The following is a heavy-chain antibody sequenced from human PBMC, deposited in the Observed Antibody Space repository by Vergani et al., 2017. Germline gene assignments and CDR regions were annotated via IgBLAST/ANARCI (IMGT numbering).Heavy chain of an antibody. Sequence: EVQLLESGGGMVQAGGSLRLTCADSGFTVSSSAMSWFRQAPGKGLEWVSAISGSGGSTYYADSVKGRFTISRDNSKNTLYLQMNSLRAEDTAVYYCAKALLWFGFRGQGTLVTVSS. J-gene: IGHJ4*02. V-gene: IGHV3-23*01. CDR1: GFTVSSSA. CDR2: ISGSGGST. D-gene: IGHD3-10*01. CDR3: AKALLWFGF.